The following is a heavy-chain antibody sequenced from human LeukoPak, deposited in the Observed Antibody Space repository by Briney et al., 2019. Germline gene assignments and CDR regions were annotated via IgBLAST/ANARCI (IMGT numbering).Heavy chain of an antibody. CDR3: ARVYYGSGSYYNTMFDY. J-gene: IGHJ4*02. D-gene: IGHD3-10*01. Sequence: SETLSLTCTVSGGPFKTFYWSWVRQPPGKGLEWIGYIYYSGSTNYNPSLKSRVTISVDTSKNQFSLKLSSVTAADTAVYYCARVYYGSGSYYNTMFDYWGQGTLVTVSS. V-gene: IGHV4-59*01. CDR2: IYYSGST. CDR1: GGPFKTFY.